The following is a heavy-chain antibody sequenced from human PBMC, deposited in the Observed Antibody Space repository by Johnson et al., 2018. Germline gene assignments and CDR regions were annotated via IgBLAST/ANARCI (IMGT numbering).Heavy chain of an antibody. CDR2: IIPILGIA. D-gene: IGHD3-22*01. CDR3: ARGYYSDTSGYYPDYDAFDI. J-gene: IGHJ3*02. V-gene: IGHV1-69*02. Sequence: QVQLVQSGAEVKKPGSSVKVSCKASGGTFSSYTISWVRQAPGQGLEWMGRIIPILGIANYAQTFQGRVTITAGGSTTAYMERCSLTSEVTAVYYCARGYYSDTSGYYPDYDAFDIWGQGTLVTVSS. CDR1: GGTFSSYT.